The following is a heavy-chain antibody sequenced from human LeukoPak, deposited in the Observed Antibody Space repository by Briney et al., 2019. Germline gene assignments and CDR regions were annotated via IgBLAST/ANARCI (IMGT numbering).Heavy chain of an antibody. V-gene: IGHV3-7*01. CDR1: GFTFTNYW. Sequence: GGSLRLSRRASGFTFTNYWMNWVRQAPGKGLEWVANINKDGSEKNYVDSMKGRFTISRDNAKNSLYLQMNGLRAEDAAMYYCVKPYYYSSGSLNWGQGTLVTVSS. D-gene: IGHD3-10*01. CDR3: VKPYYYSSGSLN. CDR2: INKDGSEK. J-gene: IGHJ1*01.